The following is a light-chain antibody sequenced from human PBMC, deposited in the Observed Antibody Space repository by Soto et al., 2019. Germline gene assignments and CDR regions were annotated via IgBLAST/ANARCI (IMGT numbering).Light chain of an antibody. J-gene: IGKJ1*01. CDR2: GAF. V-gene: IGKV3-15*01. CDR1: QSVSSN. CDR3: QQYNDWPLT. Sequence: ERVMTQSPGTLSLSPGGRVTLSCRASQSVSSNLAWYQQKPGQAPSLLIYGAFTRATGIPARFSGTGSGTEFTLTISSLQSEDFALYYCQQYNDWPLTFGQGTKVDIK.